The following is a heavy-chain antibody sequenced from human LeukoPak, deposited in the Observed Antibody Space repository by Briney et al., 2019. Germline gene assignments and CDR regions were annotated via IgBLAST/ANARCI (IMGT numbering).Heavy chain of an antibody. V-gene: IGHV1-18*01. CDR3: AREGGFVVGARVAFDI. CDR2: ISAHNCNT. CDR1: GYTFTSYG. D-gene: IGHD1-26*01. Sequence: ASVRVSCKASGYTFTSYGISWVRQAPGQGLEWMGWISAHNCNTNYAQKLQGRVTMTTDTSTSTAYMELRSLRSDDTAVYYCAREGGFVVGARVAFDIWGQGTMVTVSS. J-gene: IGHJ3*02.